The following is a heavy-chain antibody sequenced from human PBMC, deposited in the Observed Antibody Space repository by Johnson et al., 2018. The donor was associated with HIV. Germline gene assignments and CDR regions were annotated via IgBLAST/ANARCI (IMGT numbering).Heavy chain of an antibody. Sequence: QVQLVESGGGVVQPGRSLRLSCAASKFTFRTYTMHWVRQAPGKGLEWVALISSDGYNTYYADSVNGRFTISRDNSKSTLSLQMNTLRAEDTAIYYCARPRIEVLPAGAFDLWGPGTMVTVSP. V-gene: IGHV3-30*04. CDR2: ISSDGYNT. CDR1: KFTFRTYT. J-gene: IGHJ3*01. CDR3: ARPRIEVLPAGAFDL. D-gene: IGHD2-2*01.